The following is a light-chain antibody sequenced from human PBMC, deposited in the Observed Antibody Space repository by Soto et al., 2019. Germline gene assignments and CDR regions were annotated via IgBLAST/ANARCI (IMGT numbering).Light chain of an antibody. V-gene: IGKV3-15*01. J-gene: IGKJ5*01. Sequence: EIVMTQSPATLSVSPGERVALSCRASQSVSSNLAWYQQKPGQAPRLLIYGASTRATGIPARFSGSGSGTDFTLTISSLEPEDFAVYYCQQRNSWPPTFTFGQGTRLEIK. CDR3: QQRNSWPPTFT. CDR2: GAS. CDR1: QSVSSN.